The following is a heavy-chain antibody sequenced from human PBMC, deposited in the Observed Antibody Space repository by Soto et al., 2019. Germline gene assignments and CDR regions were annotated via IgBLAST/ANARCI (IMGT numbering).Heavy chain of an antibody. Sequence: QITLKESGPTLVKPTQTLTLSCIFSGFSLSTNGEGVGWIRQPPGKSLEWLALIYWDDNKRYSSSLESRLTLTKDTSKNHLVLTMTNMDPVDTATYYCAHRRARTAGRDDAYDVWVQGTLVVVSS. CDR2: IYWDDNK. CDR3: AHRRARTAGRDDAYDV. J-gene: IGHJ3*01. V-gene: IGHV2-5*02. CDR1: GFSLSTNGEG. D-gene: IGHD6-6*01.